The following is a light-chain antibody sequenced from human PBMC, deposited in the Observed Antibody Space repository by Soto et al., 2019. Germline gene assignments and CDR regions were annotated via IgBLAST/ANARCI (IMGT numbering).Light chain of an antibody. J-gene: IGKJ4*01. CDR1: QYINSY. CDR2: AAS. CDR3: QQYNIYPLT. Sequence: DVQMTQSPSSLSASVGDRVTITCRASQYINSYLAWYQQKPGNAPKSLIYAASSLQTGVPSRFSGSESGTAFTLTINNLQPKDSATYYCQQYNIYPLTFGGGTKVEIK. V-gene: IGKV1D-16*01.